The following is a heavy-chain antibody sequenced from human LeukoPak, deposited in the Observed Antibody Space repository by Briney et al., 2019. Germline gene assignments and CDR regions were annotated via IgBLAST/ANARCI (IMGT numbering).Heavy chain of an antibody. CDR2: MNPNSGNT. Sequence: GASVKVSCKASGYTFTSYDINWVRQATGQGLEWMGWMNPNSGNTGYAQKFQGRVTITRNTSISTAYMELSSLRSEDTAVYYCARSQPRYCSGGSCYCDYWGQGTLVTVSS. V-gene: IGHV1-8*03. J-gene: IGHJ4*02. CDR1: GYTFTSYD. D-gene: IGHD2-15*01. CDR3: ARSQPRYCSGGSCYCDY.